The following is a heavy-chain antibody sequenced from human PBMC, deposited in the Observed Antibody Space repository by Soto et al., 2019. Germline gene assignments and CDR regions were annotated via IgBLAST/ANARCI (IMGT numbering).Heavy chain of an antibody. V-gene: IGHV1-69*06. CDR2: IIPVFGTP. Sequence: SVKVSCTAAGYSFISHAITWGRRAPGQGLEWMGGIIPVFGTPSYAQKFQGRVTISADKSTNTSYLELRSPRSEDTAVYYCARGGALSTSWYWGDGLDSWGQGTQVTVTS. D-gene: IGHD6-13*01. CDR3: ARGGALSTSWYWGDGLDS. J-gene: IGHJ4*02. CDR1: GYSFISHA.